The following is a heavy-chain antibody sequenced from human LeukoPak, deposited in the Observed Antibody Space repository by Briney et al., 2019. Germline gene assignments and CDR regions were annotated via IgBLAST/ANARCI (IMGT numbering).Heavy chain of an antibody. CDR1: GGSISSGGYY. D-gene: IGHD5-18*01. Sequence: SETLSLTCTVSGGSISSGGYYWSWIRQHPGKGLEWIGYIYYSGSTYYNPSLKSRVTISVDTSKNQFSLKLSSATAADTAVYYCAREGGAKTATPSAIDYWGQGTLVTVSS. J-gene: IGHJ4*02. CDR3: AREGGAKTATPSAIDY. CDR2: IYYSGST. V-gene: IGHV4-31*03.